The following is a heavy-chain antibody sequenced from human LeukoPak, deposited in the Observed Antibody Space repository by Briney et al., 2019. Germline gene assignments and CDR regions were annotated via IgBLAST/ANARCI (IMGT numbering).Heavy chain of an antibody. CDR2: INTGKGNT. Sequence: ASVKVSCKASGYTFTDYATHWVRQAPGERLEWMGWINTGKGNTKYSQKFQGRVTNTMDTSASTAYMELSSLRSEDTAVYYCARDHVVGLAPFDPWGQGTLVTVSS. D-gene: IGHD2-15*01. CDR3: ARDHVVGLAPFDP. V-gene: IGHV1-3*04. J-gene: IGHJ5*02. CDR1: GYTFTDYA.